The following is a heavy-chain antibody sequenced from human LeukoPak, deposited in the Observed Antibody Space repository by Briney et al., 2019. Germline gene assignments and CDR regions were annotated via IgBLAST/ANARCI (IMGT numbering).Heavy chain of an antibody. CDR3: AIGGDSSGYTAPFFDY. Sequence: GGPLRLTCAASGFTVSSNYMSWVRQAPGKGLEWVSVMYSGGSTYYADSVKGRFTISRDNSKNTLYLQMNSLRAEDTAVYYCAIGGDSSGYTAPFFDYWGQGTLVTVSS. CDR1: GFTVSSNY. V-gene: IGHV3-53*01. J-gene: IGHJ4*02. CDR2: MYSGGST. D-gene: IGHD3-22*01.